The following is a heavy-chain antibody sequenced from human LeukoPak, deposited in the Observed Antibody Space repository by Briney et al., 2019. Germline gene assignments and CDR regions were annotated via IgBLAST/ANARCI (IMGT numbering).Heavy chain of an antibody. CDR1: GYSENFYG. D-gene: IGHD2-8*02. V-gene: IGHV1-18*01. J-gene: IGHJ4*02. CDR2: ISAQHGQT. Sequence: ASVKVSCKTSGYSENFYGITWVRQVAGQGLEWMGWISAQHGQTEYAPNRQGRVTMTTDTYTNTAYMELRSLRSDDTAVYYCAGSLGTGLVDYWGQGTLVTVSS. CDR3: AGSLGTGLVDY.